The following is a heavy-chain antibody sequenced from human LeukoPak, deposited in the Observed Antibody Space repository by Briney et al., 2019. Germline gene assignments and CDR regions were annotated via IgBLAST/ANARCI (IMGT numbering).Heavy chain of an antibody. D-gene: IGHD3-3*01. J-gene: IGHJ4*02. V-gene: IGHV3-30*02. Sequence: PGGSLRLSCAASGFTFSSYGMRWVRQAPGKGLEWVAFIRYDGSNKYYADSVKGRFTISRDNSKNTLYLQMNSLRAEDTAEYYCAKGRFLEWLRFDYWGQGTLVTVSS. CDR2: IRYDGSNK. CDR1: GFTFSSYG. CDR3: AKGRFLEWLRFDY.